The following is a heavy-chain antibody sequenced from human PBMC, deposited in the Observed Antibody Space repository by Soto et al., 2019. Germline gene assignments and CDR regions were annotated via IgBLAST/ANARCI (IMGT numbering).Heavy chain of an antibody. CDR3: ARVDGESRMDV. CDR1: GFTFSDYY. Sequence: VQLVESGGGLVKPGGSLRLSCAASGFTFSDYYMAWTRQAPGKGLEWIAYIVSGSTYTNYADSVKGRFSISRDNARESLFLEMNSLSADDTALYYCARVDGESRMDVWGQGTTVSVS. V-gene: IGHV3-11*06. D-gene: IGHD2-21*01. CDR2: IVSGSTYT. J-gene: IGHJ6*02.